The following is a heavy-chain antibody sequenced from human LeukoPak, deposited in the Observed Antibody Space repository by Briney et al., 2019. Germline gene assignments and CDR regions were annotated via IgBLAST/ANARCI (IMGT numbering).Heavy chain of an antibody. CDR1: GFTFNNYA. CDR3: ARVPGSYYVDFDY. D-gene: IGHD3-10*01. Sequence: GGSLRLSCAASGFTFNNYAMSWVRQAPGKGLEWVSTISGSGINTYYADSVRGRFTISRDNSKNTVYLQMNSVRDEDTAVYYCARVPGSYYVDFDYWGQGALVTVSS. CDR2: ISGSGINT. V-gene: IGHV3-23*01. J-gene: IGHJ4*02.